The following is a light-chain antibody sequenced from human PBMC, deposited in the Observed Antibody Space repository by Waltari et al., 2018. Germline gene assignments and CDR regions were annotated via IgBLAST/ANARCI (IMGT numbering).Light chain of an antibody. V-gene: IGKV4-1*01. CDR2: WAS. Sequence: DIVMTQSPDSLGVSLGERATIHCKSSQSVLYSSNNKNYLSWYQQKQGQPPKMIIYWASTRESGVPDRFSGSGSGTDFTLTISSLQAEDVAVYYCLQTYVSPYTFGQGTNLEI. J-gene: IGKJ2*01. CDR3: LQTYVSPYT. CDR1: QSVLYSSNNKNY.